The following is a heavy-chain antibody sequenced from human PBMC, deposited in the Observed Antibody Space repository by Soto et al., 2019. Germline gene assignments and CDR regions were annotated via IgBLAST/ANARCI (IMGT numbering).Heavy chain of an antibody. J-gene: IGHJ4*02. V-gene: IGHV3-23*01. CDR1: GFTFSSYA. CDR2: TSSSGSST. CDR3: AQGLPSAYGPFCY. Sequence: EVQLLESGGGLVQPGGSLRLSCAASGFTFSSYAMSWVRQAPGKGLEWVSGTSSSGSSTYYAASVKGRFTISRDNSKKPLQLQNNNPRAEEKAGNYRAQGLPSAYGPFCYWGQGTLVTVSS. D-gene: IGHD5-12*01.